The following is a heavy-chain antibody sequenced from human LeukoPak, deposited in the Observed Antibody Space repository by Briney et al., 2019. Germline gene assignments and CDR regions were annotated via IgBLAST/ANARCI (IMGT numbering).Heavy chain of an antibody. J-gene: IGHJ4*02. V-gene: IGHV3-74*03. Sequence: PGGSLRLSCAASGLTVSTYWMHWVRQAPGKGLAWVARINPDGSIRTYANSVQGRVTISRDTAKDTLFLQMNSLRAEDTAAYYCAREARVGGALQYWGQGTPVTVSS. CDR1: GLTVSTYW. CDR2: INPDGSIR. D-gene: IGHD1-26*01. CDR3: AREARVGGALQY.